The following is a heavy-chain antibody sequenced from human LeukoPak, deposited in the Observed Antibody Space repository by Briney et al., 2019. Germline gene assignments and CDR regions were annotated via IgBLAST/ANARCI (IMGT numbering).Heavy chain of an antibody. D-gene: IGHD3-10*02. V-gene: IGHV3-48*03. CDR1: GFTFSSRDW. Sequence: TGGSLRLSCVAPGFTFSSRDWMTWVRQAPGKGLEWVSYISSSGSTIYYADSVKGRFTISRDNAKNSLYLQMNSLRAEDTAVYYCAELGITMIGGVWGKGTTVTISS. CDR3: AELGITMIGGV. J-gene: IGHJ6*04. CDR2: ISSSGSTI.